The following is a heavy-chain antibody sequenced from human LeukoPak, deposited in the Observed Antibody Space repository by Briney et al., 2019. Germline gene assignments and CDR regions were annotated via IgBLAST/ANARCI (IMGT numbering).Heavy chain of an antibody. V-gene: IGHV3-23*01. D-gene: IGHD3-22*01. CDR1: GFTFSSYA. CDR2: ISGSGGST. CDR3: ARAATYYYDSSGYYADY. J-gene: IGHJ4*02. Sequence: GGSLRLSCAASGFTFSSYAMSWVRQAPGKGLEWVSAISGSGGSTYYADSVKGRFTIPRDNSKNTLYLQMNSLRAEDTAVYYCARAATYYYDSSGYYADYWGQGTLVTVSS.